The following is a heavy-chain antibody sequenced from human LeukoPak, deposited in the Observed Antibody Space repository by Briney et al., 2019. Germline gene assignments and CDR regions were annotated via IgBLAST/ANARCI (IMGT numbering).Heavy chain of an antibody. CDR2: IVVGSGNT. D-gene: IGHD2/OR15-2a*01. V-gene: IGHV1-58*01. Sequence: SVKVSCKASGFTFSNSAVQWVRQTRGQRLEWIGWIVVGSGNTNYAQKFQERVTITRDMSTSTAYMELSSLRSEDTAVYYCAVDVIYESDWGQGTLVTVSS. CDR3: AVDVIYESD. CDR1: GFTFSNSA. J-gene: IGHJ4*02.